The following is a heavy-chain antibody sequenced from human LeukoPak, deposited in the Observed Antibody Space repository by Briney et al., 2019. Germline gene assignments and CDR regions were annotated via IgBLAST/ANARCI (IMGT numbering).Heavy chain of an antibody. CDR1: GFTVSSNY. V-gene: IGHV3-53*01. CDR3: AKDKQQLAYFDY. Sequence: GGSLRLSCAASGFTVSSNYMSWVRQAPGKGLEWVSVIYSGGSTYYADSVKGRFTISRDNSKNTLYLQMNSLRADDTAVYYCAKDKQQLAYFDYWGQGTLVTVSS. D-gene: IGHD6-13*01. CDR2: IYSGGST. J-gene: IGHJ4*02.